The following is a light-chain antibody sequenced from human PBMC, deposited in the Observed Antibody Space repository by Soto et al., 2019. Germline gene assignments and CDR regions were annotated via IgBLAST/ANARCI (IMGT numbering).Light chain of an antibody. J-gene: IGKJ4*01. V-gene: IGKV1-33*01. Sequence: DIQMTQSPSSLSASVGDRVTITCXASQDIKNYLNWYQQKSGKAPKLLIYDASDLETGVPSRFSGSGSGTDFTFTINSLQPEDIATYYCQQYDNLPLTFGGGTKVDIK. CDR3: QQYDNLPLT. CDR1: QDIKNY. CDR2: DAS.